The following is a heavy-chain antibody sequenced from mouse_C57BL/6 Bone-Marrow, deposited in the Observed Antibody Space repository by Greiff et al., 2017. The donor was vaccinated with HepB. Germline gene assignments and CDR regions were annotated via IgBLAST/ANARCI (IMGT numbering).Heavy chain of an antibody. CDR1: GFNIKNTY. CDR3: ARSFITTVAYFDY. Sequence: VQLKESVAELVRPGASVKLSCTASGFNIKNTYMHWVKQRPEQGLEWIGRIDPANGNTKYAPKFQGKATITADTSSTPAYLQLSSLTSEDTAIYYCARSFITTVAYFDYWGQGTTLTVSS. J-gene: IGHJ2*01. V-gene: IGHV14-3*01. CDR2: IDPANGNT. D-gene: IGHD1-1*01.